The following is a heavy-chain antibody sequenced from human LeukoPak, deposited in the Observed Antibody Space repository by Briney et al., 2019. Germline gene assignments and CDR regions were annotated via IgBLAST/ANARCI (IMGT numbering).Heavy chain of an antibody. V-gene: IGHV4-4*07. CDR2: IYTSGST. D-gene: IGHD6-6*01. CDR1: GGSFSGYY. J-gene: IGHJ6*03. CDR3: ARDDGGSSSSRYYYYMDV. Sequence: SETLSLTCAVYGGSFSGYYWSWIRQPPGKGLEWIGRIYTSGSTNYNPSLKSRVTMSVDTSKNQFSLKLSSVTAADTAVYYCARDDGGSSSSRYYYYMDVWGKGTTVTVSS.